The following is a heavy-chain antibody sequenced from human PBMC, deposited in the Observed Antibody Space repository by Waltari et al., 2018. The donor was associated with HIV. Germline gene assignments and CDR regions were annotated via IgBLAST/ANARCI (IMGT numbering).Heavy chain of an antibody. D-gene: IGHD6-19*01. CDR2: IYPGDSDT. J-gene: IGHJ2*01. Sequence: EVQLVQSGAEVKKPGESLKISCKGSGYSFTSYWIGWVRQMPGKGLEWMGIIYPGDSDTRYSPSFQGQVTISADKSISTAYLQWSSLKASDTAMYYCARQIAVAGTLWYFDLWGRGTLVTVSS. V-gene: IGHV5-51*01. CDR1: GYSFTSYW. CDR3: ARQIAVAGTLWYFDL.